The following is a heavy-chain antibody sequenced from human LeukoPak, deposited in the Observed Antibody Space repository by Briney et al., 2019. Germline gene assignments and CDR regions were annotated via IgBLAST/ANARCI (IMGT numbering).Heavy chain of an antibody. CDR2: IKSKTDGGTT. D-gene: IGHD3-22*01. V-gene: IGHV3-15*01. CDR3: TTDPAASLYYYDSSGYLDY. Sequence: PSETLSLTCTVSGGSISSYYWSWVRQAPGKGLEWVGRIKSKTDGGTTDYAAPVKGRSTISRDDSKNTLYLQMNSLKTEDTAVYYCTTDPAASLYYYDSSGYLDYWGQGTLVTVSS. CDR1: GGSISSYY. J-gene: IGHJ4*02.